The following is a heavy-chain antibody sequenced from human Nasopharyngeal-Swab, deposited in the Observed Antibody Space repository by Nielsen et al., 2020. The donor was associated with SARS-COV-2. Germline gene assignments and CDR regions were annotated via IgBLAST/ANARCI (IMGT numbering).Heavy chain of an antibody. Sequence: GESLKISCAASGFTFSSYAMSWVRQAPGKGLEWVSAISGSGGSTYYADSVKGRFTISRDNSKNTLYLQMNSLRAEDTAVYYCAKEGTYYDSSGYYAYYFDYWGQGTLVTVSS. J-gene: IGHJ4*02. D-gene: IGHD3-22*01. CDR3: AKEGTYYDSSGYYAYYFDY. CDR1: GFTFSSYA. V-gene: IGHV3-23*01. CDR2: ISGSGGST.